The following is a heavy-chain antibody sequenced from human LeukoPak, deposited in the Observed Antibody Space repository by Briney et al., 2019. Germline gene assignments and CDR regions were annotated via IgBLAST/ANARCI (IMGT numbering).Heavy chain of an antibody. CDR1: GYTFTGYY. CDR3: ARDRILFIAAAPDY. CDR2: INPNSGDT. D-gene: IGHD6-13*01. V-gene: IGHV1-2*02. Sequence: ASVKVSCKASGYTFTGYYMHWVRQAPGQGLEWMGWINPNSGDTNYAQKFQGRVTMTRDTSISTAYMELSRLRSDDTAVYYCARDRILFIAAAPDYWGQGTLVTVSS. J-gene: IGHJ4*02.